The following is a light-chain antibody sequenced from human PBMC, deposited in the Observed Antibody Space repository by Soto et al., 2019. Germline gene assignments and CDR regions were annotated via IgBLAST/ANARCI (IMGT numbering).Light chain of an antibody. CDR1: QSVSNNY. CDR3: QQSYSTPPWT. J-gene: IGKJ1*01. Sequence: EIVLTQSPGTLSLSPGERATLSCRAIQSVSNNYLAWYQQKPGQAPRLLIYGASSRATGIPDRFSGSGSGTDFTLTISSLQPEDFATYFCQQSYSTPPWTFGQGTKVDNK. CDR2: GAS. V-gene: IGKV3-20*01.